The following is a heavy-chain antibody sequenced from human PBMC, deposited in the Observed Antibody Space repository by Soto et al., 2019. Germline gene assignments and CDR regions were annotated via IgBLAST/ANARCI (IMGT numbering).Heavy chain of an antibody. CDR3: ARDRDGYNYWYFDL. D-gene: IGHD5-12*01. Sequence: QVQLVQSGAEVKKPGSSVKVSCKVSGGTFSKYTINWVRQAPGQGLEWMAGIIPIYGTANYAQKFQGRISVTVDESTTTAYMELRGLRSDDTAIYYCARDRDGYNYWYFDLWGRGSQITGSS. J-gene: IGHJ2*01. V-gene: IGHV1-69*01. CDR1: GGTFSKYT. CDR2: IIPIYGTA.